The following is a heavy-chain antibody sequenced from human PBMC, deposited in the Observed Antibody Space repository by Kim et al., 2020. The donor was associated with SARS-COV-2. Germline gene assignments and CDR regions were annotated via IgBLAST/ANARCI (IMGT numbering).Heavy chain of an antibody. CDR2: IYSGGSST. CDR3: AKDLHSSSSGFDY. CDR1: GFTFSSYA. D-gene: IGHD6-6*01. J-gene: IGHJ4*02. V-gene: IGHV3-23*03. Sequence: GGSLRLSCAASGFTFSSYAMSWVRQAPGKGLEWVSVIYSGGSSTYYADSVKGRFTISRDNSKNTLYLQMNSLRAEDTAVYYCAKDLHSSSSGFDYWGQGTLVTVSS.